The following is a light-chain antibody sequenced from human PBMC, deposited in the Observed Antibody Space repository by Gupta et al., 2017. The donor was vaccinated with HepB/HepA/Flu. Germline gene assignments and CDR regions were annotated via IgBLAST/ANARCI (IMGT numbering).Light chain of an antibody. CDR1: NSNIGVST. J-gene: IGLJ2*01. CDR3: SAWDDTVNGPV. CDR2: NTY. V-gene: IGLV1-44*01. Sequence: QSVLTQPPSASGTPGQRVTISCSGGNSNIGVSTVNWYQQLPGTAPKLLIYNTYQRPSGVPARFSGSKSDTSASLAISGLQSEDEADYYCSAWDDTVNGPVFGGGTKLTVL.